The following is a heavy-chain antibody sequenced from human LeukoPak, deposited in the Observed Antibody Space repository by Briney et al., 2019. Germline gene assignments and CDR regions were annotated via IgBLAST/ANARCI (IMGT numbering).Heavy chain of an antibody. V-gene: IGHV1-3*01. D-gene: IGHD6-19*01. CDR2: INAGNGNT. J-gene: IGHJ6*02. CDR1: GYTFASYA. CDR3: ARHLIAVAVNHYYYGIDV. Sequence: GASVKVSCKASGYTFASYAMHWVRQAPGQRLEWMGWINAGNGNTIYSQKFQGRVTITRDTSATTAYMELSSLRSEDTAVYYCARHLIAVAVNHYYYGIDVWGQGTTVTVS.